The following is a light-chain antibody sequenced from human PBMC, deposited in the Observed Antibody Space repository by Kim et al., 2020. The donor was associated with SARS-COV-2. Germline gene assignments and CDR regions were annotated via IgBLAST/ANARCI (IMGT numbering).Light chain of an antibody. CDR1: QGIRNH. Sequence: TQMTQSPSSLSASLGDRVSITCRASQGIRNHLAWLQQKAGKAPKSLIYGASNLQSGVPSKFSGSGSGTDFTLTINGLQPEDFATYYCQQYDTYPWTFGPGTKVDIK. CDR2: GAS. V-gene: IGKV1-16*02. J-gene: IGKJ1*01. CDR3: QQYDTYPWT.